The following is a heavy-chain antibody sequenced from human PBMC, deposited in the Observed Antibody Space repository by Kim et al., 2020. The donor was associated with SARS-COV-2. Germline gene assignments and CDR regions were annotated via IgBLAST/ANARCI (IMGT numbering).Heavy chain of an antibody. Sequence: GGSLRLSCAASGFTFSTYDMHWVRQATGKGLEWVSAIGTAGDTYYPGSVKGRITISRENAKNSLYLQMNSLRAGDTAVYYCARGGRGGSAIFGVVIIDPYGMDVWGQGTTVTVSS. J-gene: IGHJ6*02. D-gene: IGHD3-3*01. CDR3: ARGGRGGSAIFGVVIIDPYGMDV. CDR2: IGTAGDT. CDR1: GFTFSTYD. V-gene: IGHV3-13*04.